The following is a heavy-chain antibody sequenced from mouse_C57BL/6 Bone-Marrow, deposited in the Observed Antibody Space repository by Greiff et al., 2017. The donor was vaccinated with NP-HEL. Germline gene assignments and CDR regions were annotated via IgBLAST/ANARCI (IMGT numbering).Heavy chain of an antibody. CDR3: ARTGLLFAY. CDR2: IDPYDRYT. V-gene: IGHV1-50*01. J-gene: IGHJ3*01. D-gene: IGHD2-10*01. CDR1: GYTFTSYW. Sequence: VQLQQPGAELVKPGASVKLSCTASGYTFTSYWMQWVKQRPGQGLEWIGEIDPYDRYTNYNQKFKGKATLTVDTSSSTAYMQLSSLTSEDSAVYYCARTGLLFAYWGQGTLVTVSA.